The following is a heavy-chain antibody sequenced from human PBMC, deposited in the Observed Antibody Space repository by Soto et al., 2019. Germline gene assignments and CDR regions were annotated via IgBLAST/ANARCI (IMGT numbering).Heavy chain of an antibody. CDR1: GGSFSGYY. V-gene: IGHV4-34*01. CDR2: INHSGST. CDR3: ASIRTSIAARYLDY. J-gene: IGHJ4*02. Sequence: QVQLQQWGAGLLKPSETLSLTCAVYGGSFSGYYWSWIRQPPGKGLEWIGEINHSGSTNYNPSLKSRVTISVDTSKNQFSLKLSSVTAADTAVYYCASIRTSIAARYLDYWGQGTLVTVSS. D-gene: IGHD6-6*01.